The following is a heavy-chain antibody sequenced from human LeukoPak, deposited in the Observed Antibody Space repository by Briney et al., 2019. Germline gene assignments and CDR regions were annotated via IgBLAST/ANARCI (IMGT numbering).Heavy chain of an antibody. CDR3: AKDVTRGYYYDSSGPAFDI. D-gene: IGHD3-22*01. CDR2: ISWNSGSI. CDR1: GFTFDDYA. V-gene: IGHV3-9*03. J-gene: IGHJ3*02. Sequence: GRSLRLSXAASGFTFDDYAMHWVRQAPGKGLEWVSGISWNSGSIGYADSVKGRFTISRDNAKNSLYLQMNSLRAEDMALYYSAKDVTRGYYYDSSGPAFDIWGQGTMVTVSS.